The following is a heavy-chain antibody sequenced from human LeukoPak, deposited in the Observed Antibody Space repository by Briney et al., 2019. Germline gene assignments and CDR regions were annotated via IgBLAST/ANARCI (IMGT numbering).Heavy chain of an antibody. J-gene: IGHJ5*02. V-gene: IGHV1-2*02. CDR2: INPHSGDT. D-gene: IGHD3-10*01. CDR3: ARGGYYGSGNDFRFDP. CDR1: GYSFTGYY. Sequence: ASVKVSCKTSGYSFTGYYMHWVRQAPGQGLEWMGWINPHSGDTVYAQKFQGRLTMTRDTPISTAYMKLSWLRPDDTAVYYCARGGYYGSGNDFRFDPWGQGTLVTVSS.